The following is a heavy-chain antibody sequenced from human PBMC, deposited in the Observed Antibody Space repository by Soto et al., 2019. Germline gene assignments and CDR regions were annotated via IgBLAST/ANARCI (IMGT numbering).Heavy chain of an antibody. CDR1: GSSIRSTISGDW. J-gene: IGHJ4*02. D-gene: IGHD1-26*01. CDR3: AKMVGATLVDY. CDR2: VHHSANT. V-gene: IGHV4-4*02. Sequence: SETLSLTCTVSGSSIRSTISGDWWSWVRQPPGKGLEWIGEVHHSANTNYNPSLKSRVTMSVDKSKNQFSLRLSSVTAADTAVYYCAKMVGATLVDYWGQGTRVTVSS.